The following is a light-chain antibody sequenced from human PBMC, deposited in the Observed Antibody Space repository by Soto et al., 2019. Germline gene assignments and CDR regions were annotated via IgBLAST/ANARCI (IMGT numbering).Light chain of an antibody. CDR1: QSISHF. Sequence: DILMTQSPSTLSASVGDRVTITCRASQSISHFLAWYQQKPGKAPRLLIYDASSLESGVPSRFSGSGSGTEFTLTISSLQPDDFATYYCQQYNPYTWTFGHGTKV. CDR2: DAS. V-gene: IGKV1-5*01. CDR3: QQYNPYTWT. J-gene: IGKJ1*01.